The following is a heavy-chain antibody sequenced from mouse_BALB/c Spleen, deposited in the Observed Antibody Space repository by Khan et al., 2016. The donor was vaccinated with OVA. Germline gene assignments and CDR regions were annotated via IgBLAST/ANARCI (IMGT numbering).Heavy chain of an antibody. CDR1: GFSLTSYG. CDR3: ARMARTIN. V-gene: IGHV2-9*02. CDR2: IWAGGST. J-gene: IGHJ2*01. Sequence: QVRLQQSGPGLVAPSQSLSITCTVSGFSLTSYGVHWVRQPPGKGLEWLGVIWAGGSTNYNSALMSRLSISKDNSKSQVFLKMNSLQSEDTAMYYCARMARTINWGQGTTLTVSS.